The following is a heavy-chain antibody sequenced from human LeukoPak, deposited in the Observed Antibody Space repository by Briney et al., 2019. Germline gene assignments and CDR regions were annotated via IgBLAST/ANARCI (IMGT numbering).Heavy chain of an antibody. J-gene: IGHJ4*02. CDR2: IKPDSGSS. D-gene: IGHD6-19*01. CDR3: ARARVPIAVAGLYYFDY. V-gene: IGHV1-2*02. CDR1: GYTFTGYY. Sequence: ASVKVSCKASGYTFTGYYMHWLRQAPGQGPEWMGWIKPDSGSSHYAQKFQGRVTMTRDTSSNSAYMDLTRLKSDDTALYYCARARVPIAVAGLYYFDYWGQGALVTVSS.